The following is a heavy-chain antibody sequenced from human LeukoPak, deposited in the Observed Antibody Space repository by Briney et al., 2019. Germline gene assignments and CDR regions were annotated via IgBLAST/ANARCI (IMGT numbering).Heavy chain of an antibody. CDR1: GFTFSSHD. V-gene: IGHV3-30*03. CDR2: TSYDGSNK. J-gene: IGHJ6*02. Sequence: GGSLRLSCAASGFTFSSHDMHWVRQAPGKGLEWVAVTSYDGSNKFSADSVKGRFTISRDNSKNTLYLQMNSLRVEDTAVYYCATDGPLGGYPLEDYYYYGMDVWGQGTTVTVSS. D-gene: IGHD3-22*01. CDR3: ATDGPLGGYPLEDYYYYGMDV.